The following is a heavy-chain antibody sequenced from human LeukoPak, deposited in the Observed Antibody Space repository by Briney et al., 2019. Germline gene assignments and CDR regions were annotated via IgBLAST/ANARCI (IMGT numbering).Heavy chain of an antibody. J-gene: IGHJ4*02. CDR2: ISGSGGST. V-gene: IGHV3-23*01. CDR3: ARHYGGNSIRFYFDY. D-gene: IGHD4-23*01. CDR1: GFTFNSYA. Sequence: GGSLRLSCGASGFTFNSYAMNWVRQAPGKGLEWVSAISGSGGSTYYADSVKGRFTISRDNSKSMLYLQMNSLRAEDTAVYYCARHYGGNSIRFYFDYWGQGTLVTVSS.